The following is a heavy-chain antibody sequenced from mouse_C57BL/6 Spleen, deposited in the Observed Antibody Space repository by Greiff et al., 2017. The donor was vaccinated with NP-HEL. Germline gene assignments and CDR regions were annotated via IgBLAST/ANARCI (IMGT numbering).Heavy chain of an antibody. Sequence: EVQLQQSGAELVRPGASVKLSCTASGFNIKDYYMHWVKQRPEQGLEWIGRIDPEDGDTEYAPKFQGKATMTADPSSNTAYLQLSSLTSEDTAVYYCTTGYYYGSSRYYYAMDYWGQGTSVTVSS. CDR1: GFNIKDYY. D-gene: IGHD1-1*01. CDR2: IDPEDGDT. CDR3: TTGYYYGSSRYYYAMDY. V-gene: IGHV14-1*01. J-gene: IGHJ4*01.